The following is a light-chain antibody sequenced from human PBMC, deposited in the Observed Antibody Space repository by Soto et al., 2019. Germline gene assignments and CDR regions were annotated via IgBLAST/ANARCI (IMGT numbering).Light chain of an antibody. J-gene: IGKJ4*02. CDR1: QSVLYSSKNKNY. CDR3: QQDYSTPLT. V-gene: IGKV4-1*01. CDR2: GAS. Sequence: DIGMTQSPDSLAVSLGERATINCKSSQSVLYSSKNKNYLAWYQQKPGQPPNLLIYGASTRESGVPDRFSGSGSGTDFTLTISSLQAEDVAVYYCQQDYSTPLTFGGGTKVEIK.